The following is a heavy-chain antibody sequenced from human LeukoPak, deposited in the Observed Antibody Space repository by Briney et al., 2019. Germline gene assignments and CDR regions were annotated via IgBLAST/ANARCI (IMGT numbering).Heavy chain of an antibody. Sequence: GGSLRLSCAASGFTFSTYAMSWVRQAPGKGLEWVSTINHNGGNTYYADSVKGRFTISRDNSKNTLFLQMNSLRAEDTAVYYCAKVYVWSEYYLDCWGQRALVTVSS. J-gene: IGHJ4*02. V-gene: IGHV3-23*01. CDR3: AKVYVWSEYYLDC. D-gene: IGHD3-16*01. CDR2: INHNGGNT. CDR1: GFTFSTYA.